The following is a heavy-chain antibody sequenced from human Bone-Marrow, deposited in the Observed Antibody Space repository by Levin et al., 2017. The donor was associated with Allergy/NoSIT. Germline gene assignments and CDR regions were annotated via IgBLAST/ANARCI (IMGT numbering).Heavy chain of an antibody. D-gene: IGHD6-13*01. CDR2: IYYSGST. CDR3: ARQGSSWFIDY. J-gene: IGHJ4*02. V-gene: IGHV4-39*01. CDR1: GGSISSSSYY. Sequence: SETLSLTCTVSGGSISSSSYYWGWIRQPPGKGLEWIGSIYYSGSTYYNPSLKSRVTISVDTSKNQFSLKLSSVTAADTAVYYGARQGSSWFIDYWGQGTLVTVSS.